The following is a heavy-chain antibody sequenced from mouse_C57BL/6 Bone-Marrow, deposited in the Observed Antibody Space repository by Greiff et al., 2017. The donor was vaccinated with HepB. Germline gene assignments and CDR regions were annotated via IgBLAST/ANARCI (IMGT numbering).Heavy chain of an antibody. V-gene: IGHV1-19*01. CDR3: ARCYYDYFYAMDY. CDR1: GYTFTDYY. J-gene: IGHJ4*01. CDR2: INPYNGGT. Sequence: EVQLQQSGPVLVKPGASVKMSCKASGYTFTDYYMNWVKQSHGKSLEWIGVINPYNGGTSYNQKFKGKATLPVDKSSSTAYMELNSLTSEDSAVYYCARCYYDYFYAMDYWGQGTSVTVSS. D-gene: IGHD2-4*01.